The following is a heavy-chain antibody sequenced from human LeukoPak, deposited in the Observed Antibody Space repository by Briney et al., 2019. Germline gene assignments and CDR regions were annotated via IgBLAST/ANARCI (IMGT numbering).Heavy chain of an antibody. D-gene: IGHD7-27*01. CDR3: ARVSLTGDLEDSFDY. V-gene: IGHV4-30-2*01. CDR2: IYHSGST. CDR1: GGSISSGGYS. J-gene: IGHJ4*02. Sequence: SETLSLTCAVSGGSISSGGYSWSWIRQPPGKGLEWIGYIYHSGSTYYNPSLKSRVTISVDTSKNQFSLKLSSVTAADTAVYYCARVSLTGDLEDSFDYWGQGTLVTVSS.